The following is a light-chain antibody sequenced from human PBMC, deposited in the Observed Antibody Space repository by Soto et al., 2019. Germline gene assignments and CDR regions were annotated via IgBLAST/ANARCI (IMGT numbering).Light chain of an antibody. Sequence: EIVLAQSPGTPSFSPGGRGTPPRRSSQTVTSSYLAWYQQKPGQAPRLLIYAASSRAAGIPDRFSASGSQTDFTLTISRLEPEDFAVYYCQQYGSSPWTFGQGTKVDIK. CDR1: QTVTSSY. V-gene: IGKV3-20*01. CDR3: QQYGSSPWT. J-gene: IGKJ1*01. CDR2: AAS.